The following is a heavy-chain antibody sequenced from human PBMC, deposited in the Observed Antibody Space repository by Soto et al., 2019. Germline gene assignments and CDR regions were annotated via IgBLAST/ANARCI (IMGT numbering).Heavy chain of an antibody. J-gene: IGHJ6*02. CDR1: GFTFSSYW. V-gene: IGHV3-7*01. D-gene: IGHD6-13*01. CDR3: ARDQHYLPYSSSRTYYYYGMDV. Sequence: GGSLRLSXAASGFTFSSYWMSWVRQAPGKGLEWVANIKQDGSEKYYVDSVKGRFTISRDNAKNSLYLQMNSLRAEDTAVYYCARDQHYLPYSSSRTYYYYGMDVWGQGTTVTVS. CDR2: IKQDGSEK.